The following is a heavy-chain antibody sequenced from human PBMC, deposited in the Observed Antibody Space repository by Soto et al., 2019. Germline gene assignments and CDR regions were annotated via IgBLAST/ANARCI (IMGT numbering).Heavy chain of an antibody. CDR1: GYTFTSYG. CDR2: ISPNSGAT. Sequence: QVQLVQSEGELRQPGASVTVSCRASGYTFTSYGIIWVRQAPGQGLEWMGYISPNSGATTYAQNLQGRLTLTTDTSTSTAXXXXXXXXXXXXXXXXXXXXXXXXSGPQNFFDYWGLGALVTVSS. V-gene: IGHV1-18*01. J-gene: IGHJ4*02. CDR3: XXXXXXXSGPQNFFDY. D-gene: IGHD6-25*01.